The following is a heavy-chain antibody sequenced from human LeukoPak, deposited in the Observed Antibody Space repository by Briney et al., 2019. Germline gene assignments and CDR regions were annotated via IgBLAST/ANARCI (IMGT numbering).Heavy chain of an antibody. CDR1: GGSISSYS. CDR2: IYHSGST. V-gene: IGHV4-30-2*01. CDR3: ARDAGDYGFNWFDP. D-gene: IGHD4-17*01. Sequence: PSETLSLTCTVSGGSISSYSWSWIRQPPGKGLEWIGYIYHSGSTYYNPSLKSRVTISVDRSKNQFSLKLSSVTAADTAVYYCARDAGDYGFNWFDPWGQGTLVTVSS. J-gene: IGHJ5*02.